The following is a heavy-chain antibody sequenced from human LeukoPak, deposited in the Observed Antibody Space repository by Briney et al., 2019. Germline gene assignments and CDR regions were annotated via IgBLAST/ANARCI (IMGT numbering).Heavy chain of an antibody. CDR2: ISAYNGNT. V-gene: IGHV1-18*01. D-gene: IGHD3-16*01. CDR3: ARVRDYGGIGEDY. CDR1: GYTFTSYG. J-gene: IGHJ4*02. Sequence: ASVKVSCKASGYTFTSYGISWVRQAPGQGLEWMGWISAYNGNTNYAQRFQGRVTMTTDTSTSTAYMELSSLRSDDTAVYYCARVRDYGGIGEDYWGQGTLVTVSS.